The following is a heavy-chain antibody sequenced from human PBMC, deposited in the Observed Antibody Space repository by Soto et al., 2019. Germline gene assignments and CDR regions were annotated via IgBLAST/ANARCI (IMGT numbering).Heavy chain of an antibody. V-gene: IGHV3-49*04. D-gene: IGHD6-19*01. Sequence: LSLSCTASGLTFGGYAMSLVRQAPWKGLEWVGFIRSKAYGGTTEYAASVKGRFTISRDDSKSIAYLQMNSLRVEDTAVYYCGGDSGWLFDYWGQGILVTVSS. CDR2: IRSKAYGGTT. J-gene: IGHJ4*02. CDR1: GLTFGGYA. CDR3: GGDSGWLFDY.